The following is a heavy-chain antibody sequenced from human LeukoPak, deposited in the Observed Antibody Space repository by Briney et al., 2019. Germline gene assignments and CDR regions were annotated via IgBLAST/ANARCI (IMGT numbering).Heavy chain of an antibody. CDR2: IYTSGST. V-gene: IGHV4-4*07. CDR1: GGSISSYY. D-gene: IGHD2-15*01. CDR3: ARDGDMGSYYYYYMDV. J-gene: IGHJ6*03. Sequence: SETLSLTCTVSGGSISSYYWSWIRQPAGKGLEWIGRIYTSGSTNYNPSLKSRVTMSVDTSKNQFSLKLSSVTAADTAVYYCARDGDMGSYYYYYMDVWAKGPRSPSP.